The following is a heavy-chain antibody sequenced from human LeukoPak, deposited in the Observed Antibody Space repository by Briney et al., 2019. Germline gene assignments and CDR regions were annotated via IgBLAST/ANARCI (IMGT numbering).Heavy chain of an antibody. CDR2: ISSDGSNT. Sequence: GGSLRLSCAASGFTFSTYWMHWVRQVPGKGLVWASRISSDGSNTIYADSVKGRFTISRDNANNSLSLQMNSLRGDDAAVYYCARECDLPGAYYMDVWGKGTTVTVSS. CDR1: GFTFSTYW. D-gene: IGHD7-27*01. CDR3: ARECDLPGAYYMDV. J-gene: IGHJ6*03. V-gene: IGHV3-74*01.